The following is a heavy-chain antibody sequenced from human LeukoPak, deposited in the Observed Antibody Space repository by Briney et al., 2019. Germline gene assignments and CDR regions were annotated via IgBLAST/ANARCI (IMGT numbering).Heavy chain of an antibody. V-gene: IGHV3-33*06. D-gene: IGHD3-22*01. Sequence: PGRSLRLSXAASGFTFSSYGMHWVRQAPGKGLEWVAVIWYDGSNKYYADSVKGRFTISRDNSKNTLYLQMNSLRAEDTAVYYCAKASYDSSGDAFDIWGPGTMVTVSS. CDR3: AKASYDSSGDAFDI. J-gene: IGHJ3*02. CDR2: IWYDGSNK. CDR1: GFTFSSYG.